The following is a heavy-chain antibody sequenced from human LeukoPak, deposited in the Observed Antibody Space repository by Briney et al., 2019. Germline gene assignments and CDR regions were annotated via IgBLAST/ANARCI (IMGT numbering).Heavy chain of an antibody. V-gene: IGHV4-30-2*01. CDR3: AFSSGYYYGHFDY. Sequence: SETLSLTCTVSGGSISSGGYYWSWIRQPPGKGLEWIGYIYHSGSTYYNPSLKSRVTISVDRSKNQFSLKLSSVTAADTAVYYCAFSSGYYYGHFDYWGQGTLVTVSS. D-gene: IGHD3-22*01. J-gene: IGHJ4*02. CDR2: IYHSGST. CDR1: GGSISSGGYY.